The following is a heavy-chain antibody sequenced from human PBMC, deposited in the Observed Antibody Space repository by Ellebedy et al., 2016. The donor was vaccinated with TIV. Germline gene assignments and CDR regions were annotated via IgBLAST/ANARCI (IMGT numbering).Heavy chain of an antibody. V-gene: IGHV4-39*01. CDR2: IYYSGST. CDR1: GGSISSYY. D-gene: IGHD3-16*02. Sequence: SETLSLTCTVSGGSISSYYWGWIRQPPGKGLEWIGSIYYSGSTYYNPSLKSRVTISVDTSKNQFSLKLSSVTAADTAVYYCARQDYDYVWGSYRNYAFYIWGQGTMVTVSS. CDR3: ARQDYDYVWGSYRNYAFYI. J-gene: IGHJ3*02.